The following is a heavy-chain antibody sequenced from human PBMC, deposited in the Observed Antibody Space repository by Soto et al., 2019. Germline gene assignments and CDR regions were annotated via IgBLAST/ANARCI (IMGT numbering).Heavy chain of an antibody. CDR2: ISYDGSNK. CDR1: GFTFSSYA. V-gene: IGHV3-30-3*01. Sequence: QVQLVESGGGVVQPGRSLRLSCAASGFTFSSYAMHWVRQAPGKGLEWVAVISYDGSNKYYADSVKGRFTISRDNSKNTLYLQMNSLTAEDTAVYYCARDPTLYYSSGWFDAFDIWGQGTMVTVSS. D-gene: IGHD6-19*01. J-gene: IGHJ3*02. CDR3: ARDPTLYYSSGWFDAFDI.